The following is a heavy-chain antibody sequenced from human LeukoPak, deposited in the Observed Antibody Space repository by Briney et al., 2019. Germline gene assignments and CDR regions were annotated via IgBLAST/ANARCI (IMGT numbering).Heavy chain of an antibody. CDR2: IRGSGGST. V-gene: IGHV3-23*01. J-gene: IGHJ4*02. CDR3: AKDAGITVVRGVIYYFDY. Sequence: GGSLRLSCAASGFTFSYYAMNWVRQAPGKGLEWVSAIRGSGGSTYYADSVKGRITISRDNSKNTLYLQMNSLRAEDTAVYYCAKDAGITVVRGVIYYFDYWGQGALFTVSS. D-gene: IGHD3-10*01. CDR1: GFTFSYYA.